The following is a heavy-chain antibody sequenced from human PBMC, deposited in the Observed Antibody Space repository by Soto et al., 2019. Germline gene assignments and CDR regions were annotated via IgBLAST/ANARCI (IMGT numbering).Heavy chain of an antibody. CDR2: ITAYNGNT. Sequence: QVQLVQSGAEVKKPGASVKVSCKTSGYTFTSYGFSWVRQAPRQGLQWMGWITAYNGNTNYAQKLQGRVSMTTATAPSTAYMELRGLKSDDTAVYYCAILPDGGKDYWGQGTLVTVSS. CDR1: GYTFTSYG. V-gene: IGHV1-18*01. J-gene: IGHJ4*02. D-gene: IGHD4-17*01. CDR3: AILPDGGKDY.